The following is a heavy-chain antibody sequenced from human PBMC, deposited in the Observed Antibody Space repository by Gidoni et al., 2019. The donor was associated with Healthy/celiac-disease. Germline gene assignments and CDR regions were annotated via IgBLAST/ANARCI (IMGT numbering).Heavy chain of an antibody. J-gene: IGHJ4*02. V-gene: IGHV2-5*02. D-gene: IGHD4-17*01. CDR2: IYCDDDK. CDR3: AHGSIVTTTLDY. Sequence: QITLKESGPTLVKPTQTLTLTCTFSGFSLSTSGVGVGWIRQPPGKALEWLALIYCDDDKRYSPSLKSRLTITKDTSKNQVVLTMTNMDPVDTATYYCAHGSIVTTTLDYWGQGTLVTVSS. CDR1: GFSLSTSGVG.